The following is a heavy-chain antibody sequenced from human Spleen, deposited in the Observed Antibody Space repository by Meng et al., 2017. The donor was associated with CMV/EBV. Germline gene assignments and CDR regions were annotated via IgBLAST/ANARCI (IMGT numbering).Heavy chain of an antibody. CDR2: ISSSSSTI. V-gene: IGHV3-48*04. Sequence: GESLKISCAASGFTFSSYSMNWVRQAPGKGLEWVSYISSSSSTIYYADSVKGRFTISRDNAKNSLYLQMNSLRAEDTAVYYCARAKYDSSGYYWILSDYWGQGTLVTVSS. CDR1: GFTFSSYS. J-gene: IGHJ4*02. CDR3: ARAKYDSSGYYWILSDY. D-gene: IGHD3-22*01.